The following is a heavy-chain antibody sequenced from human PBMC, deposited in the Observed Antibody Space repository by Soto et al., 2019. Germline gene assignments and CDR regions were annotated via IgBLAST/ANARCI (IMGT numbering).Heavy chain of an antibody. CDR3: ARGQVVAAQH. CDR2: IYHSGST. Sequence: ASQTLSLTCAVAGGSIVGVGCCWICIRQPPGKGLEWIGYIYHSGSTYYNPSLKSRVTISVDRSKNQFSLKLSSVTDADTAVYYCARGQVVAAQHWGQGTLVTVSS. D-gene: IGHD2-15*01. V-gene: IGHV4-30-2*01. CDR1: GGSIVGVGCC. J-gene: IGHJ4*02.